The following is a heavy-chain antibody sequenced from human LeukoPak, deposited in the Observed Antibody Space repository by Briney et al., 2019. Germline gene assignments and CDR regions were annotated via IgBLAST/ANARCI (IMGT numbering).Heavy chain of an antibody. J-gene: IGHJ4*02. Sequence: GRSLRLSCAASGFTFSSYGMHWVRQAPGKGPEWVAVIWYDGSSKYYGDSVKGRFTISRDNSKNTVNLQMNSLRAEDTAVYYCVRDPYEAYWGQGTLVTVSS. D-gene: IGHD5-12*01. CDR3: VRDPYEAY. V-gene: IGHV3-33*01. CDR1: GFTFSSYG. CDR2: IWYDGSSK.